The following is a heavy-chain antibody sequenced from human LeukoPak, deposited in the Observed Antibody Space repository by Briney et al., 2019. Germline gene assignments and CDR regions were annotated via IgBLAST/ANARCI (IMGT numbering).Heavy chain of an antibody. CDR3: ARTPRSSSWYGNFDY. J-gene: IGHJ4*02. CDR2: ISAYNGNT. D-gene: IGHD6-13*01. V-gene: IGHV1-18*01. CDR1: GGTFSSYA. Sequence: GASVKVSCKASGGTFSSYAISWVRQAPGQGLEWMGWISAYNGNTNYPQKLQGRVTMTTDTSTSTAYMELRSLRSDDTAVYYCARTPRSSSWYGNFDYWGQGTLVTVSS.